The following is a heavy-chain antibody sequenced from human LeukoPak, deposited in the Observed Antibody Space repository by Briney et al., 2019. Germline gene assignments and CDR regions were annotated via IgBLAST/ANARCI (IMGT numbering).Heavy chain of an antibody. Sequence: PGRSLRLSCAASGFSFNTYAMGWVRQAPGKGLEWVAVIWYDGSEKHYADSVKGRFTISRDSSKNTLYLQMNSLRDGDTAVYYCAKGLDNWNPLPPDYWGQGTLVTVSS. V-gene: IGHV3-33*06. J-gene: IGHJ4*02. CDR3: AKGLDNWNPLPPDY. CDR2: IWYDGSEK. CDR1: GFSFNTYA. D-gene: IGHD1-1*01.